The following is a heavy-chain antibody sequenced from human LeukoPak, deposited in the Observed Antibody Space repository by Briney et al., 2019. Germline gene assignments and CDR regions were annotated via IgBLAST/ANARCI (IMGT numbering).Heavy chain of an antibody. CDR1: GASISSYY. CDR2: IYYGGST. Sequence: PTETLSLTCTVSGASISSYYWSWIRQPPGKGLEWIGYIYYGGSTNYNPSLKSRVTISADTPKNQFSLKLSFVTAADTAVYYCAIQCYYGSGDSCGMDVWGQGTTVTVSS. CDR3: AIQCYYGSGDSCGMDV. J-gene: IGHJ6*02. V-gene: IGHV4-59*08. D-gene: IGHD3-10*01.